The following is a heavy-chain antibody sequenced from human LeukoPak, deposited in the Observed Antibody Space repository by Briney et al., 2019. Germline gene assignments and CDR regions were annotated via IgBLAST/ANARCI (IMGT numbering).Heavy chain of an antibody. V-gene: IGHV1-69*13. CDR3: AREVGATTTPSLNYYYGMDV. D-gene: IGHD1-26*01. J-gene: IGHJ6*02. CDR1: GGTFSSYA. CDR2: IIPIFGTA. Sequence: ASVKVSCKASGGTFSSYAISWVRQAPGQGLEWMGGIIPIFGTANYAQKFRGRVTITADESTSTAYMELSSLRSEDTAVYYCAREVGATTTPSLNYYYGMDVWGQGTTVTVSS.